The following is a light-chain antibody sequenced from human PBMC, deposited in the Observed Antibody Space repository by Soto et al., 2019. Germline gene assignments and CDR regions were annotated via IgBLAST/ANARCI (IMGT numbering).Light chain of an antibody. V-gene: IGKV1-9*01. J-gene: IGKJ4*01. CDR1: QGISSY. Sequence: DIQLTQSPSFLSESVGDRVTITCRASQGISSYLAWYQQKPGKAPKLLIYAASTLQSGVPSRFSGSGSGTEFTLTTSSLQPEDFATYYCQQLYSYPLTFGGGTKVEIK. CDR3: QQLYSYPLT. CDR2: AAS.